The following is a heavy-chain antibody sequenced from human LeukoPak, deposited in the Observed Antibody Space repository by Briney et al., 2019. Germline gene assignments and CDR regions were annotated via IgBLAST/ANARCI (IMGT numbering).Heavy chain of an antibody. D-gene: IGHD6-6*01. J-gene: IGHJ4*02. Sequence: GASLKVSCKASGYTFTGYYMHWVRQAPGQGLEWMGRINPNSGGTNYAQKFQGRVTMTRDTSISTAYMELSRLRSDDTAVYYRARISSSRPKTPFDYWGQGTLVTVSS. CDR3: ARISSSRPKTPFDY. V-gene: IGHV1-2*06. CDR2: INPNSGGT. CDR1: GYTFTGYY.